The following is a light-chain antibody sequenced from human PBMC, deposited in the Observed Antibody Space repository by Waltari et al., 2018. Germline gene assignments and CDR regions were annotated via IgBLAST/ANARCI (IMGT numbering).Light chain of an antibody. CDR1: TNNVGNQG. J-gene: IGLJ2*01. CDR3: SVCYFSILAHV. Sequence: QAGLTQPPSVSKGLRQNATLTCTGNTNNVGNQGAARLQQHQGHPPKLLSYRNNNRTSGISEIFSASMSGTTASLTIVGLQPEDDADYYFSVCYFSILAHVFGGGTKLSVL. CDR2: RNN. V-gene: IGLV10-54*04.